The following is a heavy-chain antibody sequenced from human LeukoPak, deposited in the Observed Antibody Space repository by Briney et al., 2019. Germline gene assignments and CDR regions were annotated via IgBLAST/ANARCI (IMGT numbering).Heavy chain of an antibody. CDR2: ISSSGSTI. CDR3: ARVAIAAAAPDY. J-gene: IGHJ4*02. V-gene: IGHV3-48*03. Sequence: GGSLRLSCAASGFTFSSYEMNWVRQAPGKGLEWVSYISSSGSTIYYADSVRGRFTISRDNAKNSLYLQMNSLRAEDTAVYYCARVAIAAAAPDYWGQGTLVTVSS. D-gene: IGHD6-13*01. CDR1: GFTFSSYE.